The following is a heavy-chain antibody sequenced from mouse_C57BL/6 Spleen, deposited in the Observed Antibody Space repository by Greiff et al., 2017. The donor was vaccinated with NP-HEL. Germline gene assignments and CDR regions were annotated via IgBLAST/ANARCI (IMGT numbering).Heavy chain of an antibody. CDR2: IDPSDSYT. CDR3: ARDRNGNYENWYFDV. V-gene: IGHV1-50*01. J-gene: IGHJ1*03. D-gene: IGHD2-1*01. CDR1: GYTFTSYW. Sequence: QVQLQQPGAELVKPGASVKLSCKASGYTFTSYWMQWVKQRPGQGLEWIGEIDPSDSYTNYNQKFKGKATLTVDTSSSTAYMQLSSLTSEDSAVYYCARDRNGNYENWYFDVWGTGTTVTVSS.